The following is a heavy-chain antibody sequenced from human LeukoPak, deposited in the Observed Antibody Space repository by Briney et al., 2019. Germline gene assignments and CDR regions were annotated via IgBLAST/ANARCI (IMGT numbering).Heavy chain of an antibody. CDR3: ARDYYGSGSHATGMDV. J-gene: IGHJ6*02. D-gene: IGHD3-10*01. V-gene: IGHV3-23*01. Sequence: GGSLRLSCAASGFIFRHYGMSWVRQAPGKGLEWVAAISGSAGGTYYADSVKGRFTISRDNSKNTLFLQMNSLRVDDTAVYYCARDYYGSGSHATGMDVWGQGTTVTVSS. CDR2: ISGSAGGT. CDR1: GFIFRHYG.